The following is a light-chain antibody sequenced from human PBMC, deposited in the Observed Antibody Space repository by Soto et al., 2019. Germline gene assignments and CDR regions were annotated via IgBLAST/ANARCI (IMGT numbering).Light chain of an antibody. J-gene: IGKJ5*01. CDR1: QSISSW. Sequence: ITCRASQSISSWLAWYQQKPGKAPKLLIYKASSLESGVPSRFSGSRSGTEFTLTISSLQPDDFATYYCQQYNSDWNTFGQGTRLEI. CDR2: KAS. V-gene: IGKV1-5*03. CDR3: QQYNSDWNT.